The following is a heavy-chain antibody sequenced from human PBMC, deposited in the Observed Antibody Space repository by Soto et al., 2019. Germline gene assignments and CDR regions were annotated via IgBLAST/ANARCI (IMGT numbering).Heavy chain of an antibody. D-gene: IGHD3-3*01. CDR1: GFSLPTSGVG. J-gene: IGHJ4*02. CDR2: LCWDDIN. CDR3: AHRVLRTVFGLVTTTAIYFDF. V-gene: IGHV2-5*02. Sequence: QITLNESGPTQVKPRQTLTLTCTFSGFSLPTSGVGVGWIRQSPGKAPEGLALLCWDDINRYSRSLKSRLTITKDTSKNQVVLTMADLDPADTATYYCAHRVLRTVFGLVTTTAIYFDFWGQGTPVAVSS.